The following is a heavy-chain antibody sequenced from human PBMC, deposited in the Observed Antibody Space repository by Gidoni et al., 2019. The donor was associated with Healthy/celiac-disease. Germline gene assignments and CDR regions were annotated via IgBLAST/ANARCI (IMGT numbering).Heavy chain of an antibody. CDR1: GYTLTELS. CDR3: ATGWAGGQWLAHLIFDY. Sequence: QVQLVQSGAEVKKPGASVKVSCKVSGYTLTELSMHWVRQAPGTGLEWMGGFDPEDGETIYAQKFQGRVTMTEDTSTDTAYMELSSLRSEDTAVYYCATGWAGGQWLAHLIFDYWGQGTLVTVSS. V-gene: IGHV1-24*01. CDR2: FDPEDGET. D-gene: IGHD6-19*01. J-gene: IGHJ4*02.